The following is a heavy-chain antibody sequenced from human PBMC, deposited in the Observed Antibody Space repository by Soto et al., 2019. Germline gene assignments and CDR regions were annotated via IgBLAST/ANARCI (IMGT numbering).Heavy chain of an antibody. CDR1: GVSTSNHY. Sequence: QVQLQESGPGLVKPSETLSLTCSVSGVSTSNHYWTWIRKPPGQGPEWIGCIYYRGTTNYNASFNSRVTISVDTSKNQFSLTLTSVTTADTAVYYCARGGGSPYHDHEFDYWGQGILVTVSS. D-gene: IGHD2-2*01. J-gene: IGHJ4*02. CDR3: ARGGGSPYHDHEFDY. V-gene: IGHV4-59*11. CDR2: IYYRGTT.